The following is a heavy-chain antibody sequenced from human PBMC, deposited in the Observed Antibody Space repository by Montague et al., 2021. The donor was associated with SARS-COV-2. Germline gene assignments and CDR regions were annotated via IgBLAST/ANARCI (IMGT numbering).Heavy chain of an antibody. J-gene: IGHJ3*02. CDR3: ARRGRKLLPVATTIGGFDI. CDR2: IYDSGST. V-gene: IGHV4-39*02. Sequence: SETLSLTCTVSGGSISSSNYYWDWIRQPPWKGLEWIGSIYDSGSTCYNPSLKSRVTISVDTSKNHFSLKLSSVTAADTAVYYCARRGRKLLPVATTIGGFDIWGQGTMVTVSS. CDR1: GGSISSSNYY. D-gene: IGHD5-12*01.